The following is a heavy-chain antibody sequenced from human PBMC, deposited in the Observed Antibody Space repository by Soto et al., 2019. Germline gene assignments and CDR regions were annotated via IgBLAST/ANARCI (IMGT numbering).Heavy chain of an antibody. D-gene: IGHD3-3*01. CDR1: GFAFSSYW. Sequence: GGSLRLSCVASGFAFSSYWMSWVRQAPGKGLKWVANIKQDGSEKFHVDSVKGRFTISRDNAKNSLYLQMNSLRAEDTAVYYCARGRRITIFGVVYLDYWGQGTRVTVSS. CDR2: IKQDGSEK. CDR3: ARGRRITIFGVVYLDY. V-gene: IGHV3-7*05. J-gene: IGHJ4*02.